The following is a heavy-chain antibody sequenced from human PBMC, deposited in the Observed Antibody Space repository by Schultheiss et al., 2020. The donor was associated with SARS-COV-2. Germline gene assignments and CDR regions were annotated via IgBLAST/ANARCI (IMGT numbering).Heavy chain of an antibody. CDR1: GYTFTGYY. CDR3: ARKVEGNLFDY. Sequence: ASVKVSCKASGYTFTGYYMHWVRQAPGQGLEWMGIINPSGGSTSYAQKFQGRVTMTRDTSTSTVYMELSSLRSEDTAVYYCARKVEGNLFDYWGQGTLVTVSS. V-gene: IGHV1-46*01. CDR2: INPSGGST. D-gene: IGHD1-14*01. J-gene: IGHJ4*02.